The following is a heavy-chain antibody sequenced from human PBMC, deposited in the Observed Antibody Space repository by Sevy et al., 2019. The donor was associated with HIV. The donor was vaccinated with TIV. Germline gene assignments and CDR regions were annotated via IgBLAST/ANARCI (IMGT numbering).Heavy chain of an antibody. Sequence: GGSLRLSCAASGFTFSSYWMSWVRQAPGKGLEWVSAISGSGGSTHYADSVKGRFTISRDNSKNTLYLQMNSLRAEDTAVYYCAKEKQQWLLQVEDYFDYWGQGTLVTVSS. J-gene: IGHJ4*02. CDR2: ISGSGGST. CDR1: GFTFSSYW. D-gene: IGHD6-19*01. V-gene: IGHV3-23*01. CDR3: AKEKQQWLLQVEDYFDY.